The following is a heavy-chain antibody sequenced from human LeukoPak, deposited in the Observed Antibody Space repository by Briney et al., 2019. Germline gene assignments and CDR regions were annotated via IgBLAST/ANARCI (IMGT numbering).Heavy chain of an antibody. CDR3: VREDTPATANY. V-gene: IGHV3-23*01. CDR2: ISGGGDIT. D-gene: IGHD2-21*02. CDR1: GFSFANHA. Sequence: GGSLRLSCAASGFSFANHAMSWVRQTPGKGLEWVSAISGGGDITYYADSVTGRFTISRDNSKDTLFLQMHSLRPGDTAVYYCVREDTPATANYWGQGTLVTISS. J-gene: IGHJ4*02.